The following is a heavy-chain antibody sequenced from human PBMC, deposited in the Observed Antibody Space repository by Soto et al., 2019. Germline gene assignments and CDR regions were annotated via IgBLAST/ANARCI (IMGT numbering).Heavy chain of an antibody. CDR1: GGTFNTYT. D-gene: IGHD2-21*01. V-gene: IGHV1-69*02. CDR2: FIPILDMA. Sequence: QVQVVQSGAEVKKPESSVKVSCKPSGGTFNTYTVNWVRLAPGHGLEWMGRFIPILDMANYAQKFHDRVTITADRSTFTAYMELNSLTSDDTAVYYCAITYCRDNSCPRDFDVWGPGTRVTVSS. CDR3: AITYCRDNSCPRDFDV. J-gene: IGHJ4*02.